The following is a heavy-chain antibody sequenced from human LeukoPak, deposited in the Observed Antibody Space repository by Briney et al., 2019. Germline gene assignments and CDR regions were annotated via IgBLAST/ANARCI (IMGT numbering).Heavy chain of an antibody. CDR1: GFTVSSNY. Sequence: GGSLRLSCAASGFTVSSNYMSWVRQVPGKGLELVSVIYSGGSTYYADAVKGRFTIFRDNAKNSLDLQMNSLRDEDTAVYYCASGVETSMGNDYWGQGTLVTVSS. CDR2: IYSGGST. V-gene: IGHV3-53*01. CDR3: ASGVETSMGNDY. J-gene: IGHJ4*02. D-gene: IGHD5-18*01.